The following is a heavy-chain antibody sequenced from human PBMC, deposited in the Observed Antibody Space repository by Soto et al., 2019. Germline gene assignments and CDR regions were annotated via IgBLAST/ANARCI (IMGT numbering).Heavy chain of an antibody. CDR2: IIPIFGTA. CDR1: GGTFSSYA. D-gene: IGHD6-13*01. CDR3: ARRGMAAAGPFDY. J-gene: IGHJ4*02. Sequence: SVKVSCKASGGTFSSYAISWVRQAPGQGLEWTGGIIPIFGTANYAQKFQGRVTITADKSTSTAYMELSSLRSEDTAVYYCARRGMAAAGPFDYWGQGTLVTVSS. V-gene: IGHV1-69*06.